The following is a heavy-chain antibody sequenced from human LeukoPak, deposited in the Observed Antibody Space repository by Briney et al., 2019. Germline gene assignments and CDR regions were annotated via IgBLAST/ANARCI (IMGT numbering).Heavy chain of an antibody. D-gene: IGHD4-11*01. CDR1: GGSISSYY. V-gene: IGHV4-4*07. Sequence: SETLSLTCTVSGGSISSYYWSWIRQPAGKGLEWIGRIYTSGSTNYNPSFKSRVTMSVDTSKNQFSLKLSSVTAADTAVYYCARFSSNTSDYYFDYWGQGTLVTVSS. J-gene: IGHJ4*02. CDR2: IYTSGST. CDR3: ARFSSNTSDYYFDY.